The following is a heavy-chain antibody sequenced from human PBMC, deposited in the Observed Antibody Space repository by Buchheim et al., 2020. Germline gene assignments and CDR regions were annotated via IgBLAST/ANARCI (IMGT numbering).Heavy chain of an antibody. CDR3: AKDAFSTTVTTGVQWFDP. J-gene: IGHJ5*02. D-gene: IGHD4-17*01. CDR2: ISYDGSNK. Sequence: QVQLVESGGGVVQPGRSLRLSCAASGFTFSSYGMHWVRQAPGKGLEWVAVISYDGSNKYYADSVKGRFTISRDNSKNTLYLQMNSLRAEDTAVYYCAKDAFSTTVTTGVQWFDPWGQGTL. CDR1: GFTFSSYG. V-gene: IGHV3-30*18.